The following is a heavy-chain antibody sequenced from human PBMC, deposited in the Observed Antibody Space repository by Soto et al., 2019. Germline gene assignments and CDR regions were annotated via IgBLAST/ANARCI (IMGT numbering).Heavy chain of an antibody. CDR3: ASVGRHFSGSGDQWFDP. D-gene: IGHD3-10*01. CDR2: INPGNGNT. J-gene: IGHJ5*02. CDR1: GYIFANYP. V-gene: IGHV1-3*01. Sequence: QVNLVQSGAEMKKPGASVRVSCKASGYIFANYPMQWVRQAPGQGLEWMGWINPGNGNTKYSQKFQGRVTITRDTSATTVSMQLSSLTSKDTAMYYCASVGRHFSGSGDQWFDPWDEGPLVTPSS.